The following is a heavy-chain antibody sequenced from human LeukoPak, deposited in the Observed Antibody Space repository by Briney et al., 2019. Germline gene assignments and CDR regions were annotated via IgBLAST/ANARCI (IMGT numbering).Heavy chain of an antibody. D-gene: IGHD3-3*01. J-gene: IGHJ4*02. CDR2: IYHSGST. Sequence: SETLSLTCAVSGGSISSSNWWSWVRQPPGKGLEWIGEIYHSGSTNYNPSLKSRVTISVDKSKNQFSLKLSSVTAADTAVYYCARDSGERVDFWSGYPFHYFDYWGQGTLVTVSS. CDR1: GGSISSSNW. V-gene: IGHV4-4*02. CDR3: ARDSGERVDFWSGYPFHYFDY.